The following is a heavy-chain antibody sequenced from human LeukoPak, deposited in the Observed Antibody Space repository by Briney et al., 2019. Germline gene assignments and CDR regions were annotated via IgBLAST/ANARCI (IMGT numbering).Heavy chain of an antibody. J-gene: IGHJ4*02. CDR1: GFTFSSYW. V-gene: IGHV3-74*01. Sequence: GGSLRLSCAASGFTFSSYWMHWVRHAPGKGLVWVSRINSDGSSTSYADSVKGRFTISRDNAKNTLYLQMNSLRAEDTALYYCAKDAIAAVGYFDYWGQGTLVTVSS. CDR3: AKDAIAAVGYFDY. CDR2: INSDGSST. D-gene: IGHD6-6*01.